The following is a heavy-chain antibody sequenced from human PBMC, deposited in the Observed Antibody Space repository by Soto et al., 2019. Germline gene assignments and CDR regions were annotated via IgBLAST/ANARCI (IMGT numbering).Heavy chain of an antibody. CDR1: GFTFSSYG. J-gene: IGHJ4*02. Sequence: PGGSLRLSCAASGFTFSSYGMHWVRQAPGKGLEWVAVISYDGYNKHYADSVKSRSTISRDNSKNTLYLEMNSLRAEDTAVYYCAKPYYYDSSGYILDYWGQGTLVTVSS. CDR3: AKPYYYDSSGYILDY. CDR2: ISYDGYNK. D-gene: IGHD3-22*01. V-gene: IGHV3-30*18.